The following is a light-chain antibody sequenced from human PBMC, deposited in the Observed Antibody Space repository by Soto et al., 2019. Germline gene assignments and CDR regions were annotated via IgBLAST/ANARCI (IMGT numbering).Light chain of an antibody. Sequence: ENVLTQSPGTVSLSPGERATLSCRASQTVSCNFVAWYQQKPGQAPRLLIYAASSRAAGVPDRFSGSGSGTEFTLTISRLEPEDFAVYFCQQYGSPPWTFGQGTKVEIK. J-gene: IGKJ1*01. V-gene: IGKV3-20*01. CDR3: QQYGSPPWT. CDR2: AAS. CDR1: QTVSCNF.